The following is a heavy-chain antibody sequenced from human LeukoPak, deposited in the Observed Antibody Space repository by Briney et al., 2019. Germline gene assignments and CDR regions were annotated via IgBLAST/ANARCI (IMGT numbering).Heavy chain of an antibody. Sequence: SGGSLRLSCAASGFTFSSYGMSWVRQTPEKGLEWVSSISGTAIYPFYADSVKGRFTISRDNSKNTLFLQMNSLRAEDTAVYYCAKTPYDNYYYYFDYWGQGTLVTVSS. CDR1: GFTFSSYG. J-gene: IGHJ4*02. V-gene: IGHV3-23*01. CDR2: ISGTAIYP. D-gene: IGHD3-22*01. CDR3: AKTPYDNYYYYFDY.